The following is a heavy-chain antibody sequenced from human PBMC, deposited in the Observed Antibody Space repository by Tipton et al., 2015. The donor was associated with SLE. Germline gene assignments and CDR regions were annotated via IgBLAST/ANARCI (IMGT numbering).Heavy chain of an antibody. CDR1: GFTFSDYY. Sequence: LRLSCAGSGFTFSDYYMSWVRQAPGKGLEWVSYISSGSSTRNYADSVKGRFTISRDNAKNSLYVQMNSLRAEDTAVYYCARENPLGGMDVWGQGTTVTVSS. D-gene: IGHD1-14*01. CDR3: ARENPLGGMDV. CDR2: ISSGSSTR. J-gene: IGHJ6*02. V-gene: IGHV3-11*01.